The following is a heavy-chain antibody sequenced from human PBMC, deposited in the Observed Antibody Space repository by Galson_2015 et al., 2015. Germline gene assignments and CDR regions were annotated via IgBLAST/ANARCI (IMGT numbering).Heavy chain of an antibody. D-gene: IGHD3-16*01. CDR2: IYYDGAT. Sequence: TLSLTCTVSGGSIRRLDYYWSWIRQSPGKGLEWIGHIYYDGATSYNPSLKSRVSLSLDTARNDFSLTLSSVTAADMAVYYCARRPGAAGLGGDTFDIWGQGTMVTVSS. V-gene: IGHV4-30-4*01. J-gene: IGHJ3*02. CDR1: GGSIRRLDYY. CDR3: ARRPGAAGLGGDTFDI.